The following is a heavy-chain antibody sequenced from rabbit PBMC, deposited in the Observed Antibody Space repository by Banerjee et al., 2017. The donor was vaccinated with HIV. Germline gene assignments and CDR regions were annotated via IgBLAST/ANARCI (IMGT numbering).Heavy chain of an antibody. D-gene: IGHD6-1*01. Sequence: QEQLEESGGGLAQPEGSLRLTCKASGFTISSSYYMFWGRQAPGKGLEWIACIYGGSRGTTYYASWAKGRFTISKTSSTTVTLQMTSLTAADTATYFCVRWGTGNDGYTFNLWGPGTLVTVS. CDR1: GFTISSSYY. CDR2: IYGGSRGTT. J-gene: IGHJ4*01. V-gene: IGHV1S45*01. CDR3: VRWGTGNDGYTFNL.